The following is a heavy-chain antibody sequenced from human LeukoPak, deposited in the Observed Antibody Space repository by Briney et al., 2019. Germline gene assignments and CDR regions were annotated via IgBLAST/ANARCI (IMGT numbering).Heavy chain of an antibody. CDR2: IIPIFGTA. V-gene: IGHV1-69*05. D-gene: IGHD1-20*01. J-gene: IGHJ4*02. CDR3: ARKGCFDNCYLFDY. CDR1: GGTFSSYA. Sequence: SVKVSCKASGGTFSSYAISWVRQAPGQGLEWMGGIIPIFGTANYAQKFQGRVTMTRDTSTSTAYMELRSLGSDDTAVYYCARKGCFDNCYLFDYWGQGTLVTVSS.